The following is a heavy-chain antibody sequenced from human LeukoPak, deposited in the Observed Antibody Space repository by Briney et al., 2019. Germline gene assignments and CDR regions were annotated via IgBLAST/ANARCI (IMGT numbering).Heavy chain of an antibody. D-gene: IGHD1-20*01. Sequence: PSETLSLTCTVSGGSISSYYWSWIRQPAGKGLEWIGRIYTSGSTNYNPSLKSRVTMSVDTSKNQFSLKLSSVTAADTAVYYCARGLTGRGSWYYYYYMDVWGKGTTVTVSS. CDR2: IYTSGST. CDR3: ARGLTGRGSWYYYYYMDV. CDR1: GGSISSYY. J-gene: IGHJ6*03. V-gene: IGHV4-4*07.